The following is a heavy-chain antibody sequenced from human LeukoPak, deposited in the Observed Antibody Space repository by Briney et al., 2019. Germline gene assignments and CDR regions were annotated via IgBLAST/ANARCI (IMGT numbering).Heavy chain of an antibody. D-gene: IGHD6-19*01. J-gene: IGHJ4*02. V-gene: IGHV1-8*03. CDR3: ARLEPGIAV. CDR1: GYTFTGYY. CDR2: MNPNSGNT. Sequence: ASVKVSCKASGYTFTGYYMHWVRQAPGQGLEWMGWMNPNSGNTGYAQKFQGRVTITRNTSISTAYMELSSLRSEDTAVYYCARLEPGIAVWGQGTLVTVSS.